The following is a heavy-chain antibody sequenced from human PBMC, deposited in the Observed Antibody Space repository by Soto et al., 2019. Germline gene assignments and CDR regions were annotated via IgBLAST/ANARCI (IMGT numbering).Heavy chain of an antibody. D-gene: IGHD3-3*01. J-gene: IGHJ6*02. CDR3: ARDRGSYDFWSGHKTYYGMDV. V-gene: IGHV3-33*01. CDR1: GFTFSSYG. CDR2: IWYDGSNK. Sequence: QVQLVESGGGVVQPGRSLRLSCAASGFTFSSYGMHWVRQAPGKGLEWVAVIWYDGSNKYYADSVKGRITISRDNSKNTLYPQMSSLRAEDTAVYYCARDRGSYDFWSGHKTYYGMDVWGQGTTVTVSS.